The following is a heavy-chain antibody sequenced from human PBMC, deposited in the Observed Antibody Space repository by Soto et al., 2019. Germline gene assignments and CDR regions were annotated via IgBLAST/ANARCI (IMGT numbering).Heavy chain of an antibody. CDR3: ARHKGSSSWYPFDY. CDR2: IYYSGST. Sequence: QVQLQESGPGLVKPSETLSLTCTVSGGSISSYYWSWIRQPPGKGLEWIGYIYYSGSTNYNPSLKSQVTXXVXTXXNPFSLKLSSVTAADTAVYYCARHKGSSSWYPFDYWGQGTLVTVSS. V-gene: IGHV4-59*01. D-gene: IGHD6-13*01. J-gene: IGHJ4*02. CDR1: GGSISSYY.